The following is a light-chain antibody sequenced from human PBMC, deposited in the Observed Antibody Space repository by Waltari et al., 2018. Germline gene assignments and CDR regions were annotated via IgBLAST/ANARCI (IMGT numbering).Light chain of an antibody. CDR2: RAS. CDR3: HQYNHWPRT. Sequence: EIVKTQSPDTLSVSPGERATLSCRASLSVSSDLAWYQQKPGQAPRLLIYRASTRATDVPTRFRGSGSGTEFNLTISSLQSGDFALYYCHQYNHWPRTFGQGTKVEIK. J-gene: IGKJ1*01. V-gene: IGKV3-15*01. CDR1: LSVSSD.